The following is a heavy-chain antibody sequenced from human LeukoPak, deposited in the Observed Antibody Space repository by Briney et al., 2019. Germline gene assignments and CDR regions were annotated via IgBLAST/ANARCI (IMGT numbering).Heavy chain of an antibody. D-gene: IGHD4-23*01. V-gene: IGHV1-2*02. CDR3: ARGRYDYGGKGHAFDI. CDR1: GYTFTSYG. J-gene: IGHJ3*02. CDR2: INPNSGGT. Sequence: ASVKVSCKASGYTFTSYGISWVRQAPGQGLEWMGWINPNSGGTNYAQKFQGRVTMTRDTSISTAYMELSRLRSDDTAVYYCARGRYDYGGKGHAFDIWGQGTMVTVSS.